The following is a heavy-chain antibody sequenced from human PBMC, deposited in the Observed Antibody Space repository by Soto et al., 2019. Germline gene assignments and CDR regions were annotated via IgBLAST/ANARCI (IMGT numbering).Heavy chain of an antibody. CDR2: ISYDGSNK. CDR3: AKDDSPLITLGGVIVWGPWD. Sequence: QVQLVASGGGVVQPGRSLRLSCAASGFTFSSYGMHWVRQAPGKGLEWVAVISYDGSNKYYADSVKGRFTISRDNSKNTLDLQMNSLRAEDTAVYYCAKDDSPLITLGGVIVWGPWDWGQGTLVTVSS. CDR1: GFTFSSYG. J-gene: IGHJ4*02. D-gene: IGHD3-16*02. V-gene: IGHV3-30*18.